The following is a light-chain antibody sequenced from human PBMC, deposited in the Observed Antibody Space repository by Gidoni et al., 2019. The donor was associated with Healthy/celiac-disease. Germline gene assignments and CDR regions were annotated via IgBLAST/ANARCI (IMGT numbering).Light chain of an antibody. CDR2: EAS. V-gene: IGKV1-33*01. CDR3: QQYGNLPIT. CDR1: QDISNY. Sequence: DTQMTQSPSSLSAPVGARVTITCQASQDISNYLNWYQQKPGKAPKLLNYEASNLETGVPSRFSGSGSGADFTFTISSLQPEDIATYYCQQYGNLPITFGQGTRLEIK. J-gene: IGKJ5*01.